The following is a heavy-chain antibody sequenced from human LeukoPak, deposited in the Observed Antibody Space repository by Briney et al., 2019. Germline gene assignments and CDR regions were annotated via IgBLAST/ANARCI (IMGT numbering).Heavy chain of an antibody. CDR1: GFTFSSYS. CDR2: IYSGGST. Sequence: GGSLSLSCAASGFTFSSYSMNWVRQAPGQGLEWVSVIYSGGSTYYADSVKGRFTISRDNSKNTVFLQLNSLRAEDTAVYYCARYHYDGSGYPYYFDQWGQGTLVTVSS. D-gene: IGHD3-22*01. V-gene: IGHV3-53*01. J-gene: IGHJ4*02. CDR3: ARYHYDGSGYPYYFDQ.